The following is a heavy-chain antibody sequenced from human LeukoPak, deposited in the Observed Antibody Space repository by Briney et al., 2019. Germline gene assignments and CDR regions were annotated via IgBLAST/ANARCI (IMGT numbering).Heavy chain of an antibody. V-gene: IGHV3-23*01. Sequence: GGSLRLSCAASGFTFSSDAMYWIRQAPGKGLEWVSAISAGGGSTYYADSVKGRFTISRDNSKNTLRLQMNSLRAEDTAVYYCARELDYDILTPLDYWGQGTLVTVSS. J-gene: IGHJ4*02. CDR2: ISAGGGST. D-gene: IGHD3-9*01. CDR1: GFTFSSDA. CDR3: ARELDYDILTPLDY.